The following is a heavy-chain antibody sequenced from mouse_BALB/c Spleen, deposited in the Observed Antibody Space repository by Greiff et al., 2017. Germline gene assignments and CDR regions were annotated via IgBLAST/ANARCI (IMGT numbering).Heavy chain of an antibody. CDR3: ARWGDYGGYAMDY. D-gene: IGHD2-4*01. CDR1: GDSITSGY. Sequence: EVQLQESGPSLVKPSQTLSLTCSVTGDSITSGYWNWIRKFPGNKLEYMGYISYSGSTYYNPSLKSRISITRDTSKNQYYLQLNSVTTEDTATYYCARWGDYGGYAMDYWGQGTSVTVSS. CDR2: ISYSGST. J-gene: IGHJ4*01. V-gene: IGHV3-8*02.